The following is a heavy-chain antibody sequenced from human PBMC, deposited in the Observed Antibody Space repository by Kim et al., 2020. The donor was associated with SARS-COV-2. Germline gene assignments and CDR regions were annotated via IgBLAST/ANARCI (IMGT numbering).Heavy chain of an antibody. CDR1: GFTFSRYA. Sequence: GESLRLSCAASGFTFSRYAIQWVRQAPGKGLEWVAVIWFDASKKYYGDSVKGRFTISRDNLKNTVYLQMNSLRVEDTGVYYCARGEEVADFDYWGQGTLVTVSS. CDR3: ARGEEVADFDY. V-gene: IGHV3-33*01. J-gene: IGHJ4*02. CDR2: IWFDASKK. D-gene: IGHD2-15*01.